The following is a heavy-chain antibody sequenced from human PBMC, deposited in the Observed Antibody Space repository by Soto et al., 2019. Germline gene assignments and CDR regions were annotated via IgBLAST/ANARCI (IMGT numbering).Heavy chain of an antibody. J-gene: IGHJ6*02. CDR2: ISSSSSTI. Sequence: EVQLVESGGGLVQPGGSLRLSCAASGFTFSSYSMNWVRQAPGKGLEWVSYISSSSSTIYYADSVKGRFTISRDNAKNSLCLQMNSLRAEDTAVYYCAGDWIAAAGYYYYGMDVWGQGTTVTVSS. CDR1: GFTFSSYS. D-gene: IGHD6-13*01. V-gene: IGHV3-48*01. CDR3: AGDWIAAAGYYYYGMDV.